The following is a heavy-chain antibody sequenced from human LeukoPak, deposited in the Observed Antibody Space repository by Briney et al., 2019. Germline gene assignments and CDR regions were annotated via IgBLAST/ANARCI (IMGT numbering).Heavy chain of an antibody. J-gene: IGHJ4*02. CDR3: TTGEAVAGD. V-gene: IGHV3-15*01. D-gene: IGHD6-19*01. Sequence: KPGGSLRLSCAASGFTFSNAWMSWVRQAPGKGLEWVGRIKSKTDGETTDYAAPVKGRFTISRDDSKNTLYLQMNSLKTEDTAVYYCTTGEAVAGDWGQGTLVTVSS. CDR1: GFTFSNAW. CDR2: IKSKTDGETT.